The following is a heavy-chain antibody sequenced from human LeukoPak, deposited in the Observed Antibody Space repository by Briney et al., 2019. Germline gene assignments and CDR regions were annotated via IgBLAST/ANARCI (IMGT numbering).Heavy chain of an antibody. D-gene: IGHD2-2*01. J-gene: IGHJ3*02. Sequence: GGSLRLSCAGSGFIFNNAWMSWVRQAPGKGPEWVGHIKSKKDGETTNYAAPVKGRFIISRDDSKNTLYLQMNSLKVEDTAVYYCVTLGYCTRTSCYATDGGAFDIWGQGTMVTVSS. V-gene: IGHV3-15*01. CDR2: IKSKKDGETT. CDR1: GFIFNNAW. CDR3: VTLGYCTRTSCYATDGGAFDI.